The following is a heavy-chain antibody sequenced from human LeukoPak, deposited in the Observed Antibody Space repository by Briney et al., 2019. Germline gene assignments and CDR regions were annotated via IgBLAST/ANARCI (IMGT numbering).Heavy chain of an antibody. CDR3: ARVSPEIVVVTGTGAPDY. CDR1: GFTFSSYG. J-gene: IGHJ4*02. Sequence: PGRSLRLSCAASGFTFSSYGMHWVRQAPGKGLEWVAVISYDGSNKYYADSVKGRFTIFRDNSKNTVYLQMNSLRAEDTAVYYCARVSPEIVVVTGTGAPDYWGQGTLVTVSS. V-gene: IGHV3-30*03. D-gene: IGHD2-21*02. CDR2: ISYDGSNK.